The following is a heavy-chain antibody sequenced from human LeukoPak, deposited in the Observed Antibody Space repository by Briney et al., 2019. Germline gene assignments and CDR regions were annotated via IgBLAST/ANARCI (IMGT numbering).Heavy chain of an antibody. Sequence: GGSLRLSCVASGFTFSSYAMSGVRQAPGKGLEWVSAISGSGGRTYYADSVKGRFTISRDNSKNTLYLQMNSLRAEDTAVYYCAKSITMIVVVMAAWGQGTLVTVSS. D-gene: IGHD3-22*01. CDR1: GFTFSSYA. J-gene: IGHJ5*02. CDR3: AKSITMIVVVMAA. CDR2: ISGSGGRT. V-gene: IGHV3-23*01.